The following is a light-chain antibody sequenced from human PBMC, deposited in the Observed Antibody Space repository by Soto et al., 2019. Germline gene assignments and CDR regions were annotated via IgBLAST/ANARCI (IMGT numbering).Light chain of an antibody. Sequence: QSALTQPPSISGAPGQKVTISCTETSSNVGSTYEVHWYQQLPGKAPRLLIYRNVNRPSGVPDRFSASKSGNSASLAITGLQAEHEGDYFCQSYDSSLRGSVFGGGTKVTVL. CDR2: RNV. CDR1: SSNVGSTYE. J-gene: IGLJ2*01. CDR3: QSYDSSLRGSV. V-gene: IGLV1-40*01.